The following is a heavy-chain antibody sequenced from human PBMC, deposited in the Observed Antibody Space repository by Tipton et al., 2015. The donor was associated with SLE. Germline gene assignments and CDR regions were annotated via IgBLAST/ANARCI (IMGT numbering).Heavy chain of an antibody. J-gene: IGHJ5*02. CDR1: GGSISSHY. CDR3: ARGRGQYSSGWYGGSNWFDP. D-gene: IGHD6-19*01. Sequence: TLSLTCTVSGGSISSHYWSWIRQSPGKGLEWIGYIHYSGSTHFSPSLMSRVTISADASKNQFSLKLSSVTAADTAVYYCARGRGQYSSGWYGGSNWFDPWGQGTLVTVSS. CDR2: IHYSGST. V-gene: IGHV4-59*11.